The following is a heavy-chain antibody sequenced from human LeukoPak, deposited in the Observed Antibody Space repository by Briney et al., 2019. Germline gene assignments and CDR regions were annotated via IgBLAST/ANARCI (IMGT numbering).Heavy chain of an antibody. J-gene: IGHJ3*02. CDR1: GGSISSYY. D-gene: IGHD3-16*01. Sequence: SETLSLTWTVSGGSISSYYWSWIRQPPGKGLEWIGYIYTSGSTNYNPSLKSRVTISVDTSKNQFSLKLSSVTAADTAVYYCARHDSDAFDIWGQGTMVTVSS. CDR3: ARHDSDAFDI. CDR2: IYTSGST. V-gene: IGHV4-4*09.